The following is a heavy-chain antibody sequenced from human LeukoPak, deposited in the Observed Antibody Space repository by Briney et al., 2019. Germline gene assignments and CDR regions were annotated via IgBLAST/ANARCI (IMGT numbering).Heavy chain of an antibody. J-gene: IGHJ3*01. Sequence: SETLSLTCSVSGTSINSATYYWSWIRQPPGKRLEWIGYVSYTGRTKYNPSLQSRVTISIDTSKSQFSLKLTSVTSAGTAVYSCARLLDNDISGDPDTFDVWGQGTTVIVSS. D-gene: IGHD3-22*01. CDR3: ARLLDNDISGDPDTFDV. V-gene: IGHV4-61*01. CDR2: VSYTGRT. CDR1: GTSINSATYY.